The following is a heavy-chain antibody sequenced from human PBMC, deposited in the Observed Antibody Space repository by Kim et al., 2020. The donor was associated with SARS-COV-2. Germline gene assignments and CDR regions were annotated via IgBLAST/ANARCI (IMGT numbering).Heavy chain of an antibody. D-gene: IGHD2-2*01. CDR1: GGTFSSYA. J-gene: IGHJ6*02. CDR2: IIPIFGTA. Sequence: SVKVSCKASGGTFSSYAISWVRQAPGQGLEWMGGIIPIFGTANYAQKFQGRVTITADESTSTAYMELSSLRSEDTAVYYCARNIVVVPAAHRDYYGMDVWGQGTTVTVSS. V-gene: IGHV1-69*13. CDR3: ARNIVVVPAAHRDYYGMDV.